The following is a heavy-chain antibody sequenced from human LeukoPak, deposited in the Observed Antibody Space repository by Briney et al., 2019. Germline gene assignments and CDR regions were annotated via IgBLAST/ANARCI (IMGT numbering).Heavy chain of an antibody. V-gene: IGHV4-59*01. Sequence: SETLSLTCTVSGGSIRSFCWTWIRQTSGKGLDWIGHFCYSGTTTYNPSLKSRVTMSLDASKNEFSLKLRSVTAADTAMYYCARDQNTWSYRYNSYMDVWGKGTTVTVSS. D-gene: IGHD1-14*01. CDR2: FCYSGTT. CDR3: ARDQNTWSYRYNSYMDV. CDR1: GGSIRSFC. J-gene: IGHJ6*03.